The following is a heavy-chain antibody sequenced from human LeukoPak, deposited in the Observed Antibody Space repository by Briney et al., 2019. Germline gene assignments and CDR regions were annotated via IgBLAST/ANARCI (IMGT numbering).Heavy chain of an antibody. CDR1: GYTFTGYY. CDR2: IKPNSGGT. CDR3: ARGTSGSYYQSLDY. V-gene: IGHV1-2*02. Sequence: ASVKVSCKASGYTFTGYYMHWVRQAPGQGLEWMGWIKPNSGGTNYAQKFQGRVTMTRDTSISTAYMELSRLRSDDTAVYYCARGTSGSYYQSLDYWGQGTLVTVSS. J-gene: IGHJ4*02. D-gene: IGHD1-26*01.